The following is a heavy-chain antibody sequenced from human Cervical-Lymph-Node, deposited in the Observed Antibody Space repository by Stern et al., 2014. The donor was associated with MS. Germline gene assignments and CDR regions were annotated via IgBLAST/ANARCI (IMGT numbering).Heavy chain of an antibody. J-gene: IGHJ5*02. D-gene: IGHD2-15*01. CDR2: IFPVFGTP. V-gene: IGHV1-69*01. CDR3: ALSAEASDRCYSLGYDL. CDR1: GGTFSKFP. Sequence: QVQLVQSGAEVTKPGSSVKVSCKASGGTFSKFPSSWVRQAPGQGLEWMGGIFPVFGTPTYAQEFGGRVTITADVSTSTVYMELSSLRSDDTAVYYCALSAEASDRCYSLGYDLWGQGTLVTVSS.